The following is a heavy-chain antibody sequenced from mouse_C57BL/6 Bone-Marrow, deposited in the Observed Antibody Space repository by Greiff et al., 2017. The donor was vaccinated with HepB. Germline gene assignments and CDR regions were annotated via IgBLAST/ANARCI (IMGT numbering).Heavy chain of an antibody. CDR3: ALKGAMDY. Sequence: QVQLKQPGAELVRPGSSVKLSCKASGYTFTSYWMDWVKQSPGQGLEWIGNFHPSDSETHYNQKFKDKATLTVDKSSSTAYMQLSSLTSEDSAVYYCALKGAMDYWGQGTSVTVSS. CDR2: FHPSDSET. J-gene: IGHJ4*01. V-gene: IGHV1-61*01. D-gene: IGHD1-3*01. CDR1: GYTFTSYW.